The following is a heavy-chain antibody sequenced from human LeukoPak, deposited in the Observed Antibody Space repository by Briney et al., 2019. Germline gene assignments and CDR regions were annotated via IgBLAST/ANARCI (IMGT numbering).Heavy chain of an antibody. CDR2: IYYNGST. CDR1: GGSISSSSYY. D-gene: IGHD3-22*01. Sequence: SETLSLTCTVSGGSISSSSYYWGWIRQPPGKGLEWIGSIYYNGSTYYNPSLKSRVTISVDTSKNQFSLKLSSVTAADTAVYYCARHYDSSGYADAFDIWGQGTMVTVSS. J-gene: IGHJ3*02. CDR3: ARHYDSSGYADAFDI. V-gene: IGHV4-39*01.